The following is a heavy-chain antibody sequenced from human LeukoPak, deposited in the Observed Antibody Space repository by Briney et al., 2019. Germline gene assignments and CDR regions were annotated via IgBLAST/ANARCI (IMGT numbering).Heavy chain of an antibody. J-gene: IGHJ4*02. V-gene: IGHV3-30*18. CDR3: AKDDHYGSGSFPTDY. Sequence: GGSLRLSCAASGFTFSSYGMHWVRQAPGKGLEWVAVISYDGSVKYYADSVKGRFTISRDNSKNTLYLQMNSLRAEDTAVYYCAKDDHYGSGSFPTDYWGQGTLVTVAS. CDR1: GFTFSSYG. D-gene: IGHD3-10*01. CDR2: ISYDGSVK.